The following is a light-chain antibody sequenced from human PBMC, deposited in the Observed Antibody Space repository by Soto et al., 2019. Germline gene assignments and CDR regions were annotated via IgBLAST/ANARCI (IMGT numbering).Light chain of an antibody. V-gene: IGKV1-39*01. Sequence: DIQMTQSPSSLSASVRDRVTITCRASQIISSYLNWYQQKPGKAPKLLIYAASSLQSGVPSRFSGSGSRTDFTLTISSLQPDDFATYYCQQSYSTPLTGGGGTKVEIK. CDR2: AAS. CDR3: QQSYSTPLT. J-gene: IGKJ4*01. CDR1: QIISSY.